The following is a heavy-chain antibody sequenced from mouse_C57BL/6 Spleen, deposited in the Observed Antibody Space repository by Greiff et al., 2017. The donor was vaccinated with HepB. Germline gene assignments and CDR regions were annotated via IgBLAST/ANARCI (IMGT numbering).Heavy chain of an antibody. D-gene: IGHD2-3*01. Sequence: QQSCKASGYTFTSYWMHWVKQRPGRGLEWIGRIDPNSGGTKYNEKFKSKATLTVDKPSSTAYMQLSSLTSEDSAVYYCARLEGDGYSLYFDYWGQGTTLTVSS. CDR2: IDPNSGGT. V-gene: IGHV1-72*01. CDR1: GYTFTSYW. CDR3: ARLEGDGYSLYFDY. J-gene: IGHJ2*01.